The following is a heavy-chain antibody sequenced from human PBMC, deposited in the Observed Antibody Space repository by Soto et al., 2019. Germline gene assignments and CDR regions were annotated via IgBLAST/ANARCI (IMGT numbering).Heavy chain of an antibody. V-gene: IGHV4-31*03. CDR2: IYYSGST. CDR1: GGSISSGGYY. CDR3: ARGTAMAINFGRGFYWYFDL. Sequence: QVQLQESGPGLVKPSQTLSLTCTVSGGSISSGGYYWSWIRQHPGKGLEWIGYIYYSGSTYYNPSLKSRVTISVDTSKNQFSLKLSSVTAADTAVYYCARGTAMAINFGRGFYWYFDLWGRGTLFTVSS. D-gene: IGHD5-18*01. J-gene: IGHJ2*01.